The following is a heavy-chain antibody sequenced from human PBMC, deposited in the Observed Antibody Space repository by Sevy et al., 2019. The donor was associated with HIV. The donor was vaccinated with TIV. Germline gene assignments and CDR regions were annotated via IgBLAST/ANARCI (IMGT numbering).Heavy chain of an antibody. J-gene: IGHJ6*03. CDR1: GFTFGTYA. CDR2: ISDSGVSA. D-gene: IGHD7-27*01. Sequence: GGSLRLSCAASGFTFGTYAMNWVRQAPGKGLEWVSIISDSGVSACYADSVRGRLIISRDNSRNTPHLQMNSLRPEDAATYYCAGGMVSGDLHLLYYSCLDVWGRGTTVTVSS. V-gene: IGHV3-23*01. CDR3: AGGMVSGDLHLLYYSCLDV.